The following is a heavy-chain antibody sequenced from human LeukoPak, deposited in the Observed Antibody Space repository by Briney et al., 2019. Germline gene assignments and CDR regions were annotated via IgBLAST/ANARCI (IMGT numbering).Heavy chain of an antibody. D-gene: IGHD6-6*01. J-gene: IGHJ4*02. CDR3: ARTAARRFDS. CDR2: FDPKEGET. Sequence: ASVKVSCKVSGYTLTESSMHWVRQAPGKGLEWMGGFDPKEGETIYAQKFQGRVTMTRDTSTSTVYMELSSLRSDDTAVYYCARTAARRFDSWGQGTLVTVSS. V-gene: IGHV1-24*01. CDR1: GYTLTESS.